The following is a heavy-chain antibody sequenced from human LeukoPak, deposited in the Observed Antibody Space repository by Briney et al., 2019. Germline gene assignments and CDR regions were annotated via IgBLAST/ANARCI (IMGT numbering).Heavy chain of an antibody. V-gene: IGHV3-21*01. Sequence: PGGSLRLSCAASGFTFKIYSMNWVRQAPGQGLEWVSSISSSSSHMYYADSVKGRFTISRDNAKNSLYLQMNTLRAEDTAVYYCARDDTSVHFFDYWGQGTLVTVSS. J-gene: IGHJ4*02. CDR3: ARDDTSVHFFDY. CDR1: GFTFKIYS. D-gene: IGHD1-1*01. CDR2: ISSSSSHM.